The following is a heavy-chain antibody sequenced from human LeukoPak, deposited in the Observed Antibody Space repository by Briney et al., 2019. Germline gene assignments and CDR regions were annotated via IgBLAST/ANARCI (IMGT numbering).Heavy chain of an antibody. J-gene: IGHJ6*03. D-gene: IGHD6-6*01. CDR1: GGSISSSSYY. CDR3: ARGPKPPARHVAYYYYYMDV. V-gene: IGHV4-39*07. CDR2: IYYSGST. Sequence: SETLSLTCTVSGGSISSSSYYWGWIRQPPGKGLEWIGSIYYSGSTYYNPSLKSRVTISVDTSKNQFSLKLSSVTAADTAVYYCARGPKPPARHVAYYYYYMDVWGKGTTVTVSS.